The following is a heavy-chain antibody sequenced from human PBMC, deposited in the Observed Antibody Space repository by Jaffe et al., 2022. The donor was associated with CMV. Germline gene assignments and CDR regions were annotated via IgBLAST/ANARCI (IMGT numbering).Heavy chain of an antibody. CDR2: IYYSGST. Sequence: QLQLQESGPGLVKPSETLSLTCTVSGGSISSSSYYWGWIRQPPGKGLEWIGSIYYSGSTYYNPSLKSRVTISVDTSKNQFSLKLSSVTAADTAVYYCASTQASLDSSGWYFYYYYGMDVWGQGTTVTVSS. D-gene: IGHD6-19*01. J-gene: IGHJ6*02. CDR1: GGSISSSSYY. CDR3: ASTQASLDSSGWYFYYYYGMDV. V-gene: IGHV4-39*01.